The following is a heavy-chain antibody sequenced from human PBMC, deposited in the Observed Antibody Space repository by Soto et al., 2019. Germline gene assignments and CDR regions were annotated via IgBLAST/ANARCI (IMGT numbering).Heavy chain of an antibody. CDR2: ISAYNGNT. V-gene: IGHV1-18*01. J-gene: IGHJ6*02. Sequence: GASVKLSCKASGYTFTSYGISWVRQAPGQGLEWMGWISAYNGNTNYAQKLQGRVTMTTDTSTSTAYMELRSLRSDDTAVYYCARDTGAVAGTPYYYYGMDVWGQGTTVTVSS. D-gene: IGHD6-19*01. CDR1: GYTFTSYG. CDR3: ARDTGAVAGTPYYYYGMDV.